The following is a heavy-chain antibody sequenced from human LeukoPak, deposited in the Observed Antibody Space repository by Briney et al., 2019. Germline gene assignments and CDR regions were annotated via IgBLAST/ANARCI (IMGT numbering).Heavy chain of an antibody. CDR2: ISGYNGNT. V-gene: IGHV1-18*01. J-gene: IGHJ3*02. CDR1: GYTFISYG. CDR3: ARNGPSADDAFDI. Sequence: GASVKVSCKASGYTFISYGINWVRQAPGQGLEWMGWISGYNGNTNYAQNLQGRVTMTRNTSISTAYMELSSLRSEDTAVYYCARNGPSADDAFDIWGQGTMVTVSS. D-gene: IGHD2-8*01.